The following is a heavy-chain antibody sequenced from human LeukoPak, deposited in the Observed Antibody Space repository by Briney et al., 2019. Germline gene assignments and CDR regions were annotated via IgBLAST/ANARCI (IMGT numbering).Heavy chain of an antibody. V-gene: IGHV4-39*07. J-gene: IGHJ5*02. Sequence: SETLSLTCTVSGGSISSSTYYWGWIRQPPGKGLEWIGEINHSGSTNYNPSLKSRVTISVDTSKNQFSLKLSSVTAADTAVYYCARGYDCSSTSCYFWFDPWGQGTLVTVSS. D-gene: IGHD2-2*01. CDR2: INHSGST. CDR1: GGSISSSTYY. CDR3: ARGYDCSSTSCYFWFDP.